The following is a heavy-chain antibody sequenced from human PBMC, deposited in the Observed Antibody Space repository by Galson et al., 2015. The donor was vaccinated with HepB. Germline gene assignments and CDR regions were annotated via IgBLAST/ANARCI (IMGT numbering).Heavy chain of an antibody. Sequence: SLRLSCAASGFTFSSYGIHWVRQAPGKGLEWVSFISSGSTTIYYADSVKGRFTISRDNAQNSLYLQMSSLRDEDTAVYYCARGYYYVSSYYYYGMDVWGQGTTVTVSS. CDR2: ISSGSTTI. V-gene: IGHV3-48*02. CDR1: GFTFSSYG. D-gene: IGHD3-10*02. J-gene: IGHJ6*02. CDR3: ARGYYYVSSYYYYGMDV.